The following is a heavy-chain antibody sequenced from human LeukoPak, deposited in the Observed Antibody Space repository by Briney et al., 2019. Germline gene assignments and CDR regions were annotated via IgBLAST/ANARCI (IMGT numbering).Heavy chain of an antibody. V-gene: IGHV1-8*01. CDR3: ARGRGKIHYYYGMDV. Sequence: GASVKVSCKASGYTFTSYDINWVRQATGQGLEWMGWMNPNSGNTGYAQKFQGRVTMTRNTSISTACMELSSLRSEDTAVYYCARGRGKIHYYYGMDVWGQGTTVTVSS. CDR1: GYTFTSYD. J-gene: IGHJ6*02. CDR2: MNPNSGNT. D-gene: IGHD3-16*01.